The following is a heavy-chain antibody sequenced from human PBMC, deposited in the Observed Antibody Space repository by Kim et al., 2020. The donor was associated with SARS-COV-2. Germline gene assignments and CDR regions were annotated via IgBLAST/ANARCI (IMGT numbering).Heavy chain of an antibody. CDR2: ISGSGGST. D-gene: IGHD2-8*01. J-gene: IGHJ4*02. CDR3: AKDLAWALSVRRYCTNGVCKG. CDR1: GFTFSSYA. Sequence: GGSLRLSCAASGFTFSSYAMSWVRQAPGKGLEWVSAISGSGGSTYYADSVKGRFTISRDNSKNTLYLQMNSLRAEDTAVYYCAKDLAWALSVRRYCTNGVCKGWGQGTLVTVSS. V-gene: IGHV3-23*01.